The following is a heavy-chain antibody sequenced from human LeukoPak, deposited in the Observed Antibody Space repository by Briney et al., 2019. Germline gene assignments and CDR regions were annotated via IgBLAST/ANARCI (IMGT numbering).Heavy chain of an antibody. CDR3: ARVVGYCSGGSCYSIDAFDI. CDR2: TYYGGGT. Sequence: SQTLSLTCTVSGDSISSGGYYWSRIRQHPGKGLEWIGYTYYGGGTYYNPSLKSRVIISVDRSKNQFSLNLRSVTAADTAVYYCARVVGYCSGGSCYSIDAFDIWGQGTMVTVSS. V-gene: IGHV4-31*03. J-gene: IGHJ3*02. D-gene: IGHD2-15*01. CDR1: GDSISSGGYY.